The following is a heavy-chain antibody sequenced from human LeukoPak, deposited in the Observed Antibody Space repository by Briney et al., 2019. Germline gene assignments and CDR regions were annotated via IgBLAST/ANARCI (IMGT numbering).Heavy chain of an antibody. CDR1: SVSISSDY. V-gene: IGHV4-30-4*08. J-gene: IGHJ6*02. D-gene: IGHD2-15*01. Sequence: SETLSLTCTVSSVSISSDYWSWIRQPPGKGLEWIGYIYYSGSTYYNPSLKSRVTISVDTSKNQFSLKLSSVTAADTAVYYCARGIVVVAATRDYYGMDVWGQGTTVTVSS. CDR2: IYYSGST. CDR3: ARGIVVVAATRDYYGMDV.